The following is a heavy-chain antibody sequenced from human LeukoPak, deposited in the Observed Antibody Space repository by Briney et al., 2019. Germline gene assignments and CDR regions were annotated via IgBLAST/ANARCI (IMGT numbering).Heavy chain of an antibody. V-gene: IGHV3-7*04. CDR2: IKQDGSEK. CDR3: ARVQYYYDSRGRDLWAFYI. Sequence: GGSLRLSCAASGFTFSSYWMTWVRQAPGKGLERVANIKQDGSEKYYVDSVKGRFTISRGNAKNSLYLQMNSLRAEDTAVYYCARVQYYYDSRGRDLWAFYIWVQGTKDTVSS. CDR1: GFTFSSYW. D-gene: IGHD3-22*01. J-gene: IGHJ3*02.